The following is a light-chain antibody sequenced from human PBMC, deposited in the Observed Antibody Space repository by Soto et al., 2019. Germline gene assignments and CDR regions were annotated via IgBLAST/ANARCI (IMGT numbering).Light chain of an antibody. CDR1: QGISSY. Sequence: AIRMTQFPSSFSASTGDRVTITCRASQGISSYLAWYQQKPGQAPKLLIYAASTLQSGVPSRFSGSGSGTDCTLTISCLQSEDFATYYCQQYYSYPHTFGQGTKVEIK. V-gene: IGKV1-8*01. CDR3: QQYYSYPHT. CDR2: AAS. J-gene: IGKJ1*01.